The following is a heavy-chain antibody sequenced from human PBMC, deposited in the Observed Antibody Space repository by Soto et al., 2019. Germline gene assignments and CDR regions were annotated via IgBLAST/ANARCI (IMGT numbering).Heavy chain of an antibody. Sequence: EVHLAESGGGLVQPGGSLRLSCVASGFTFSGHWMHWVRQAPGKGLEWVSRIDKEGNSATYADSVRGRFSISRDNARSTLYLQMNSLRAEDTAVYYCARDMYYNQADHWGQGTLVSVSS. J-gene: IGHJ4*02. CDR1: GFTFSGHW. CDR2: IDKEGNSA. CDR3: ARDMYYNQADH. V-gene: IGHV3-74*01. D-gene: IGHD2-8*01.